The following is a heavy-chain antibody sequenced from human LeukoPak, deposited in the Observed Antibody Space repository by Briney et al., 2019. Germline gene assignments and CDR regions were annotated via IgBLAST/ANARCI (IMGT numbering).Heavy chain of an antibody. D-gene: IGHD1-26*01. V-gene: IGHV3-30*04. Sequence: PGSSLRLSCAASGFDFNDYAMHWVRQAPGKGLEWVAVIAYNGNPTIYTDCVKGRFTISRDNSKNTLFLQMDSLTTEDTAVYYCARDPVGRLPDYLYLWGQGTLVTVSS. J-gene: IGHJ4*02. CDR2: IAYNGNPT. CDR3: ARDPVGRLPDYLYL. CDR1: GFDFNDYA.